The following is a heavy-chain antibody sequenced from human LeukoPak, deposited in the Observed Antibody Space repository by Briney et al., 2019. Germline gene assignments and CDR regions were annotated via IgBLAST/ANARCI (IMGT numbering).Heavy chain of an antibody. J-gene: IGHJ4*02. Sequence: NPSETLSLTCAVSGVSVSTYYWSWIRQSPEKGLEWIGEVNHSGYTNYNPSLESRVSISVDTSKNQFSLKLSSVTAADTAVYYCARQLYGSDYWGQGTLVTVSS. V-gene: IGHV4-34*01. CDR2: VNHSGYT. D-gene: IGHD4-17*01. CDR3: ARQLYGSDY. CDR1: GVSVSTYY.